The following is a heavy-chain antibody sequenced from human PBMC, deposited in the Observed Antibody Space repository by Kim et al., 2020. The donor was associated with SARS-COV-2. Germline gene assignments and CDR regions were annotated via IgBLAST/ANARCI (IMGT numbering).Heavy chain of an antibody. CDR1: GGSISSYY. D-gene: IGHD6-19*01. V-gene: IGHV4-59*01. CDR2: IYYSGST. CDR3: ARVGAVAGLYY. Sequence: SETLSLTCTVSGGSISSYYWSWIRQPPGKGLEWIGYIYYSGSTNYNPSLKSRVTISVDTSKNQFSLKLSSVTAADTAVYYCARVGAVAGLYYCGQGTLVT. J-gene: IGHJ4*02.